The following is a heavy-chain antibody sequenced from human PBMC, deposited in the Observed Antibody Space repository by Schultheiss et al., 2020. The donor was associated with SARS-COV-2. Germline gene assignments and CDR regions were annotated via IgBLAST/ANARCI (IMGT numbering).Heavy chain of an antibody. CDR2: IYYSGST. CDR3: ARLSLTGTTRLDY. D-gene: IGHD1-7*01. CDR1: GFTVSSNY. V-gene: IGHV4-59*08. J-gene: IGHJ4*02. Sequence: GSLRLSCAASGFTVSSNYMSWVRQPPGKGLEWIGYIYYSGSTNYNPSLKSRVTISVDTSKNQFSLKLSSVTAADTAVYYCARLSLTGTTRLDYWGQGTLVTVSS.